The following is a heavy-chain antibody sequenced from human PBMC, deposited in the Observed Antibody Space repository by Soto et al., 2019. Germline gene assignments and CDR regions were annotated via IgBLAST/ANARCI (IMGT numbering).Heavy chain of an antibody. CDR2: IYYAGST. J-gene: IGHJ4*02. V-gene: IGHV4-59*08. D-gene: IGHD6-13*01. Sequence: PSETLSLTCTVSGGSISNYYYSWFRRPPGKGLEWIGYIYYAGSTSYNPSLKSRVSISVDTSKNQFSLKLSSVTAADTTVYYCARRHSSSFFDYWGQGTLVTVSS. CDR1: GGSISNYY. CDR3: ARRHSSSFFDY.